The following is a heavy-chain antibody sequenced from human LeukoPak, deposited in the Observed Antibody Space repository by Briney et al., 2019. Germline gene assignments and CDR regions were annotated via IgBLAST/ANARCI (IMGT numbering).Heavy chain of an antibody. Sequence: PSETLSLTCTVSGGSINSRPYYWGWIRQPPGKGLEWLGSFYYSGSTYYKPSLKSRVTISVDTSKNQFSLKLSSVTAADTAVYYCARLVVSTWYHEVLLGRDYWGQGTLVTVSS. D-gene: IGHD6-13*01. CDR1: GGSINSRPYY. V-gene: IGHV4-39*01. J-gene: IGHJ4*02. CDR3: ARLVVSTWYHEVLLGRDY. CDR2: FYYSGST.